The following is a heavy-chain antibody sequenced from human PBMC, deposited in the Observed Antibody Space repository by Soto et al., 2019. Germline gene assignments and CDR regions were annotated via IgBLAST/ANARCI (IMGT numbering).Heavy chain of an antibody. J-gene: IGHJ3*02. V-gene: IGHV1-69*08. CDR1: GGSFSTYT. CDR3: ARDPASPGLYAFDI. Sequence: QVQLVQSGAEVNKPGSSVKVSCKPSGGSFSTYTISWVRQAPGQGLEWMGRIIPILEITTYAQKFQGRVTMTADKSTTTVYMELTSLTSDDTAVYYCARDPASPGLYAFDIWGRGTMVTVST. CDR2: IIPILEIT.